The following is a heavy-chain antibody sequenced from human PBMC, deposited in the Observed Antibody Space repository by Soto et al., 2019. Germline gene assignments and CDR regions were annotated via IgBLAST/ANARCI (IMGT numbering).Heavy chain of an antibody. J-gene: IGHJ4*02. Sequence: EVQLLESGGGLVQPGGSLRLSCEASGFTFSTSAMSWVRQAPGKGLEWVSTISDSGSTYYADSVKGRFTISIDNSKNTLYLRVTSLRAEATAVFYCAKVWGEDGYCSRTSCLYYFHHWGQGTLVTVSS. V-gene: IGHV3-23*01. CDR3: AKVWGEDGYCSRTSCLYYFHH. CDR1: GFTFSTSA. CDR2: ISDSGST. D-gene: IGHD2-2*03.